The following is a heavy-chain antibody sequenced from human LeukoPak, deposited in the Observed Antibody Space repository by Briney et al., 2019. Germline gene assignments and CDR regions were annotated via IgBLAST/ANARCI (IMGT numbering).Heavy chain of an antibody. CDR1: GFTFSSYA. CDR2: ISGSGGST. CDR3: AKDTDSYGSTYFDY. V-gene: IGHV3-23*01. D-gene: IGHD5-18*01. Sequence: GGSLRLSCAASGFTFSSYAMSWVRQAPGKGLEWVSAISGSGGSTYYADSVKGRFTISGDNSKNTLYLQMNSLRAEDTAVYYCAKDTDSYGSTYFDYWGQGTLVTVSS. J-gene: IGHJ4*02.